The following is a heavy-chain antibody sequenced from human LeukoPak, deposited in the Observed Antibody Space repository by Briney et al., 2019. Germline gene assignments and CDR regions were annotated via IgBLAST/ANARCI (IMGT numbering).Heavy chain of an antibody. Sequence: GGSLRLSCAASGLTFSASAVHWVRQASGKGLEWIGRIRSKANNYATAYTDPLKGGFTVSRDDSKNTAYLQMNSLKTEDSAVYFCARDSSSGGPLDYWGQGTLVTVSS. CDR3: ARDSSSGGPLDY. CDR2: IRSKANNYAT. D-gene: IGHD6-6*01. V-gene: IGHV3-73*01. J-gene: IGHJ4*02. CDR1: GLTFSASA.